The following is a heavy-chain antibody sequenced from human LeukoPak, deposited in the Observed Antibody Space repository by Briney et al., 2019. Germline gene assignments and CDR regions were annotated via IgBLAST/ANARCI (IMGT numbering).Heavy chain of an antibody. CDR1: GGTFSSYA. Sequence: SVTVSCKASGGTFSSYAISWVRQAPGQGLEWMGGIIPIFGTANYAQKFQGRVTITADESTSTAYMELSSLRSEDTAVYYCARAMVRGVIITPYFDYWGQGTLVTVSS. D-gene: IGHD3-10*01. J-gene: IGHJ4*02. V-gene: IGHV1-69*13. CDR2: IIPIFGTA. CDR3: ARAMVRGVIITPYFDY.